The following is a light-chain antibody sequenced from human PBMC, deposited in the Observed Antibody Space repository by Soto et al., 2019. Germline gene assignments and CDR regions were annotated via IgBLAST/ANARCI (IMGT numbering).Light chain of an antibody. CDR2: GAS. CDR1: RSDSSDY. J-gene: IGKJ4*02. V-gene: IGKV3-20*01. CDR3: QQYESFPLT. Sequence: EIVLTQSPGTLSLSPGERPTLSCRASRSDSSDYLAWYQQKPGQAPRLLIHGASNRATGIPDRFSGRGSGTDFTLTISRLEPEDFAVYYCQQYESFPLTFGGGTKVDIK.